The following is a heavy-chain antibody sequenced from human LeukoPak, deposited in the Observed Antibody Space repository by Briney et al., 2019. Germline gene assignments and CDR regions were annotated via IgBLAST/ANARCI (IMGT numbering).Heavy chain of an antibody. Sequence: PSETLSLTCTVSGGSISSSNYYWGWIRQPPGKGLEWIGSIYYSGSTYYNPSLKSRVTISVDTSKNQFSLKLSSVTAADTAMYYCASQTGWYGLGPFNYWGQGTLVTVSS. V-gene: IGHV4-39*07. J-gene: IGHJ4*02. D-gene: IGHD6-19*01. CDR2: IYYSGST. CDR1: GGSISSSNYY. CDR3: ASQTGWYGLGPFNY.